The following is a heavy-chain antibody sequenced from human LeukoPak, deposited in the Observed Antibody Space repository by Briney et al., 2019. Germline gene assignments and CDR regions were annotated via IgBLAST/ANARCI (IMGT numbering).Heavy chain of an antibody. CDR3: ARDQDPGAFDI. CDR2: ISAYNGNT. Sequence: GASVKVSCKASSYTLTNYGISWVRQAPGQGLEWMGWISAYNGNTNYAQNLQGRATMTTDTSTNTAYMELRSLRSDDTAVYYCARDQDPGAFDIWGQGTMVTVSS. J-gene: IGHJ3*02. CDR1: SYTLTNYG. V-gene: IGHV1-18*01.